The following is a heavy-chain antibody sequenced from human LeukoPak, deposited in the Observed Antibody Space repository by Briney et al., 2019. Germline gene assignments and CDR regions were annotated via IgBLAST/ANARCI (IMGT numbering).Heavy chain of an antibody. D-gene: IGHD4-11*01. CDR1: GFTYSSYA. CDR3: VTDLRGYSNRFAH. J-gene: IGHJ4*02. CDR2: INSNGGST. Sequence: GGSLRLSCSASGFTYSSYAMHWVRQAPGKGLEYVSAINSNGGSTFYADSVKGRFTISRDNSKNTLYLQMSSLRAEDTAVYYCVTDLRGYSNRFAHWGQGALVTVSS. V-gene: IGHV3-64D*09.